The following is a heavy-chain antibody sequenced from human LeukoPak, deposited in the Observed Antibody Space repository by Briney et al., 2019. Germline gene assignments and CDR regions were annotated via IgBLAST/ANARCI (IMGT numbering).Heavy chain of an antibody. D-gene: IGHD2-21*02. V-gene: IGHV3-21*01. CDR3: ARGCPRSEVGAVTATCYFDY. CDR2: ISSSSSYI. CDR1: GFTFSSYF. J-gene: IGHJ4*02. Sequence: GGSLRLSCAASGFTFSSYFMIWVRQAPGKGLEWVSSISSSSSYIYYADSVKGRFTISRDNAKNSLYLQMNSLRAEDTAVYYCARGCPRSEVGAVTATCYFDYWGQGTLVTVSS.